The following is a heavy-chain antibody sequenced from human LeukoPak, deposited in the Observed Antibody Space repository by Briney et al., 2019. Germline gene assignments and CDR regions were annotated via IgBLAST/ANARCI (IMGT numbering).Heavy chain of an antibody. CDR3: ARDRDGDYDFDY. CDR1: GFTFSDYY. Sequence: GGSLRLSCAASGFTFSDYYMSWIRQAPGKGLEWVSYISSSSSYTNCADSVKGRFTISRDNAKNSLYLQMNSLRAEDTAVYYCARDRDGDYDFDYWGQGTLVTVSS. CDR2: ISSSSSYT. J-gene: IGHJ4*02. V-gene: IGHV3-11*05. D-gene: IGHD4-17*01.